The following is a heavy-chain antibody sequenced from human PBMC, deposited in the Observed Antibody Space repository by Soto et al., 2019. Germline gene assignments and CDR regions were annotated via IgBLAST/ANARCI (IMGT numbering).Heavy chain of an antibody. D-gene: IGHD4-17*01. CDR3: ARDAPRKMTTVTTKDALDI. J-gene: IGHJ3*02. V-gene: IGHV1-18*01. CDR1: GYTFTSYG. CDR2: ISAYNGNT. Sequence: ASVKVSCKASGYTFTSYGISWVRQAPGQGLEWMGWISAYNGNTNYAQKLQGRVTMTTDTSTSTAYMELRSLRSDDTAVYYCARDAPRKMTTVTTKDALDIGGQGTMVTVAS.